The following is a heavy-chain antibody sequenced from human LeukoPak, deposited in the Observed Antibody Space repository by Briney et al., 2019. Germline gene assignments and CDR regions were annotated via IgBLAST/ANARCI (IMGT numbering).Heavy chain of an antibody. J-gene: IGHJ6*03. D-gene: IGHD6-13*01. Sequence: PGESLQISCKGSGSNFASYWIGWVRRLPGKGLEWMGIIYPGDSDTRYSPSFQGQVTISADKSISTAYLQWSSLKASDTAMYYCARHVGQQLEHSGEYYMDVWGKGTTVTVSS. CDR2: IYPGDSDT. CDR3: ARHVGQQLEHSGEYYMDV. CDR1: GSNFASYW. V-gene: IGHV5-51*01.